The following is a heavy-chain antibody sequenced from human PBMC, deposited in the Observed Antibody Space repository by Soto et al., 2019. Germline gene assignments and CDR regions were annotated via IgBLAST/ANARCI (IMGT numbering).Heavy chain of an antibody. V-gene: IGHV3-21*01. CDR2: ISYTSTYI. CDR3: ARAKSPGNYPYYFAY. D-gene: IGHD1-7*01. J-gene: IGHJ4*02. CDR1: GFTFNSYN. Sequence: PGGSLRLSCAAAGFTFNSYNMNWVRQAPGKGLEWVSSISYTSTYIYYADSVKGRFTISRDNAKNSLYLQITGLRAEDTAVYYCARAKSPGNYPYYFAYWGQGTLVTVSS.